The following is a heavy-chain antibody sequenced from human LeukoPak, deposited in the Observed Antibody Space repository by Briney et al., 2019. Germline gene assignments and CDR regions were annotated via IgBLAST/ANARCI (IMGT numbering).Heavy chain of an antibody. CDR2: IYYSGST. CDR3: ARAGDILTGYSYFDY. Sequence: SQTLSLTCTVSGGSISSGDYYWSWIRQPPGKGLEWIGYIYYSGSTYYNPSLKSRVTISVDTSKNQLSLKLSSVTAADTAVYYCARAGDILTGYSYFDYWGQGTLVTVSS. CDR1: GGSISSGDYY. J-gene: IGHJ4*02. V-gene: IGHV4-30-4*01. D-gene: IGHD3-9*01.